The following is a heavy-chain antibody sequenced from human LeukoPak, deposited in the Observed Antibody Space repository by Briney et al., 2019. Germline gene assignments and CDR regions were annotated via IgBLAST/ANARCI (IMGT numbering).Heavy chain of an antibody. V-gene: IGHV4-34*01. J-gene: IGHJ5*02. CDR1: GGSFSGYY. Sequence: SETLSLTCAVYGGSFSGYYWSWIRQPPGKGLEWIGEINHSGSTNYNPSLKSRVTISVDTSKNQFSLKLSSVTAADTAVYYCARHGRYYYGSGVKKNWFDPWGQGTLVTVSS. CDR3: ARHGRYYYGSGVKKNWFDP. CDR2: INHSGST. D-gene: IGHD3-10*01.